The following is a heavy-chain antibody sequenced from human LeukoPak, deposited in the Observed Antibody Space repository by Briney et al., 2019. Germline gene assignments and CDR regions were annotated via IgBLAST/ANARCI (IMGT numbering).Heavy chain of an antibody. CDR1: GFTFGDYA. CDR3: AELGITMIGGV. D-gene: IGHD3-10*02. CDR2: IRSKAYGGTT. Sequence: GGSLRLSCTASGFTFGDYAMTWVRQAPGKGLEWVGFIRSKAYGGTTEYAASVKGRFTISRDDSKSIAYLQMNSLRAEDTAVYYCAELGITMIGGVWGKGTTVTISS. J-gene: IGHJ6*04. V-gene: IGHV3-49*04.